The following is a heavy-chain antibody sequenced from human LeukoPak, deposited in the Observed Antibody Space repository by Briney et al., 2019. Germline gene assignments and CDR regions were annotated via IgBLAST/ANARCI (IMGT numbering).Heavy chain of an antibody. J-gene: IGHJ3*02. CDR1: GFTFSSYA. Sequence: GGSLRLSCAASGFTFSSYAMHWVRQAPGKGLEWVAVISYDGSNKYYADSVKGRFTISRDNAKNSLYLQMNSLRAEDTAVYYCAREGRMYYDFWSGYSSAFDIWGQGTMVTVSS. D-gene: IGHD3-3*01. V-gene: IGHV3-30-3*01. CDR2: ISYDGSNK. CDR3: AREGRMYYDFWSGYSSAFDI.